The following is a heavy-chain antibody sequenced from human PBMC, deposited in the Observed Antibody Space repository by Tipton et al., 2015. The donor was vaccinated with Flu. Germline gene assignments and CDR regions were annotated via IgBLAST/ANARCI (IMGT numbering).Heavy chain of an antibody. D-gene: IGHD6-6*01. V-gene: IGHV4-4*07. J-gene: IGHJ4*02. CDR3: ASYSSSYFDY. CDR1: GGSMSNNF. CDR2: IYASGVT. Sequence: GLVKPSETLSLTCTVSGGSMSNNFWSWFRQPAEKGLEWIGRIYASGVTNYNPSLKSRVTMSIDTSKNQFSLKLSSVTAADTAVYYCASYSSSYFDYWGQGTLVTVSS.